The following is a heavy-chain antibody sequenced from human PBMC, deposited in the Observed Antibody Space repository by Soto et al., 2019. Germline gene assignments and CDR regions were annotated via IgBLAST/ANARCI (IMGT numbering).Heavy chain of an antibody. CDR3: ARRSGGIADQTYYYYGMDV. Sequence: SETLSLTCTVSGGSISSSSYYWGWIRQPPGKGLEWIGSIYYSGSTYYNPSLKSRVTISVDTSKNQFSLKLSSVTAADTAVYYCARRSGGIADQTYYYYGMDVWGQGTTVTVSS. CDR1: GGSISSSSYY. V-gene: IGHV4-39*01. J-gene: IGHJ6*02. D-gene: IGHD6-13*01. CDR2: IYYSGST.